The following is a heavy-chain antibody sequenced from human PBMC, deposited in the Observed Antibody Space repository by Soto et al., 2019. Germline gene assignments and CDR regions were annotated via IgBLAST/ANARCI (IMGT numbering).Heavy chain of an antibody. CDR2: ISGSSDYI. CDR1: GFTFSNYN. CDR3: ARQTITSDY. J-gene: IGHJ4*02. V-gene: IGHV3-21*01. Sequence: GGSLRLSCAASGFTFSNYNMNWVRQAPGKGLEWVSSISGSSDYIYYADSVRGRFTISRDNAKNSLYLQMNSLRAEDSAIYYCARQTITSDYWGQGTLVTVSS. D-gene: IGHD3-9*01.